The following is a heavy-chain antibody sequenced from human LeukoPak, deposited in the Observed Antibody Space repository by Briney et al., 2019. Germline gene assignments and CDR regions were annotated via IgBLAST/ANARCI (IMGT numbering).Heavy chain of an antibody. CDR3: ARVGVVVVAATPYYYYYYMDV. Sequence: GGSLRLSCAASGFTFSSYWMSCVRQAPGKGLEGVANIKQDGSEKYYVDSVKGRFTISRDNAKNSLYLQMNSLRAEDTAVYYCARVGVVVVAATPYYYYYYMDVWGKGTTVTISS. J-gene: IGHJ6*03. CDR2: IKQDGSEK. CDR1: GFTFSSYW. V-gene: IGHV3-7*01. D-gene: IGHD2-15*01.